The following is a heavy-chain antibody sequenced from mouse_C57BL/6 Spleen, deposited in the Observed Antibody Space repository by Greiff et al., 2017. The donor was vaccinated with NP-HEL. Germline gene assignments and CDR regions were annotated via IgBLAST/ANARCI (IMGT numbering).Heavy chain of an antibody. V-gene: IGHV5-6*02. D-gene: IGHD2-13*01. J-gene: IGHJ4*01. Sequence: EVKLVESGGDLVKPGGSLKLSCAASGFTFSSYGMSWVRQTPDKRLEWVATISSGGSCTYYPDSVKGRFTISRDNAKNTLYLQMSSLKSEDTAMYYCARRQVTEYYYAMDYWGQGTSVTVSS. CDR2: ISSGGSCT. CDR3: ARRQVTEYYYAMDY. CDR1: GFTFSSYG.